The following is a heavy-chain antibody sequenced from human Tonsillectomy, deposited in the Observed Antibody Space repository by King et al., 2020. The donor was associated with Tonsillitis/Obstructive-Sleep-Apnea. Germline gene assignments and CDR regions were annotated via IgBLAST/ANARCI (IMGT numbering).Heavy chain of an antibody. Sequence: VQLQQWGAGLLKPSETLSLTCAVYGGSFSGYYWSWIRQPPGKGLEWIGEINHSGSTNYNPSLKSRVTISVDTSKNQFSLKLSSVTAADTAVYYCARSPHYCSSTSCEDYGMDVWGQGTTVTVSS. CDR1: GGSFSGYY. D-gene: IGHD2-2*01. J-gene: IGHJ6*02. CDR3: ARSPHYCSSTSCEDYGMDV. CDR2: INHSGST. V-gene: IGHV4-34*01.